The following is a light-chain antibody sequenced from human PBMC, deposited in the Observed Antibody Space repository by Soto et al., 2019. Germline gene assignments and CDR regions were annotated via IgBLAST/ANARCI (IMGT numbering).Light chain of an antibody. J-gene: IGKJ2*01. CDR2: GAS. CDR1: QSVSSN. Sequence: EIVMTQSPATLPVSPGERATLSCRASQSVSSNLAWYQQKPGQAPRLLNYGASTRATGIPARFSGSGSGTEFTLTISSLQSEDFAVYYCQQYNNWPPYTFGQGTKVDIK. CDR3: QQYNNWPPYT. V-gene: IGKV3-15*01.